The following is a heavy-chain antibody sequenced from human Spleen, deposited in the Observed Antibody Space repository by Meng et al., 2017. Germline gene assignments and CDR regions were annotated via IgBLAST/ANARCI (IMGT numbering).Heavy chain of an antibody. CDR1: GFTFGSYW. D-gene: IGHD3-10*01. J-gene: IGHJ4*02. CDR3: ARERYGSGSPLDY. V-gene: IGHV3-7*01. CDR2: IKEDGSEK. Sequence: GESLKISCAASGFTFGSYWMTWVRQAPGKGLEWVANIKEDGSEKYYADSVKGRFTISRDNAENSLHLQMNNLRAEDTAVYYCARERYGSGSPLDYWGQGALVTVSS.